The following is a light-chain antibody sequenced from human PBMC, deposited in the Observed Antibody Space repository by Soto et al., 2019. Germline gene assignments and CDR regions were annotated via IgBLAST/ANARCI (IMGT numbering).Light chain of an antibody. J-gene: IGLJ2*01. CDR2: RNT. CDR1: TSNIGSDT. Sequence: QSVLTQPPSASGTPGQRVTISCSGSTSNIGSDTVNWYQQLPGTAPKLLIYRNTQRPSGVPDRFSGSKSGASASLGISGLQSEDEADYYCASWDDSLDVVVFGGGTKLTVL. V-gene: IGLV1-44*01. CDR3: ASWDDSLDVVV.